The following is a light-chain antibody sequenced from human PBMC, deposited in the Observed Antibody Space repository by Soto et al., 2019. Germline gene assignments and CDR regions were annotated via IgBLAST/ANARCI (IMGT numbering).Light chain of an antibody. CDR2: GAS. V-gene: IGKV3-15*01. CDR3: QSYNDWPFT. J-gene: IGKJ2*01. Sequence: EIVMTQSPATPSVSPGERVTLSCRASESLSTYLAWYQQKPGQAPRLLIYGASTKATGIPARFSGSGSATDFTLTISSLQSEDFVVYYCQSYNDWPFTFGQGTKLEI. CDR1: ESLSTY.